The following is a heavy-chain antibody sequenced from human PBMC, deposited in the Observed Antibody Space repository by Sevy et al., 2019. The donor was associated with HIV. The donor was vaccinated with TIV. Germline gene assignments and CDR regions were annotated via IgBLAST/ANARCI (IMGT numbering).Heavy chain of an antibody. CDR3: ARDRAYYRSGSLWGQSGFDP. D-gene: IGHD3-10*01. CDR2: ISSSSSYI. J-gene: IGHJ5*02. CDR1: GFTFSSYS. V-gene: IGHV3-21*01. Sequence: GGSLRLSCAASGFTFSSYSMNWVRQAPGKGLEWVSSISSSSSYIYYADSVKGRFTISRDNAKNSLYLQMNSLRAEDTAVYYCARDRAYYRSGSLWGQSGFDPWGQGTLVTVSS.